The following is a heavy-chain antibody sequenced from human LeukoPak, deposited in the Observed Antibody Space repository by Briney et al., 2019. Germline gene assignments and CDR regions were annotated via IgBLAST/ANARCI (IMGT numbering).Heavy chain of an antibody. J-gene: IGHJ4*02. CDR3: ASPDASMVSAFDY. CDR2: IIPIFGTA. Sequence: SVKVSCKAPGGTFSRNAISWVRQAPGQGLEWMGGIIPIFGTANYAENFQGRVTITTDEITSTAYMELRSLRSEDTAVYYCASPDASMVSAFDYWGQGTLVTVSS. V-gene: IGHV1-69*05. CDR1: GGTFSRNA. D-gene: IGHD5-18*01.